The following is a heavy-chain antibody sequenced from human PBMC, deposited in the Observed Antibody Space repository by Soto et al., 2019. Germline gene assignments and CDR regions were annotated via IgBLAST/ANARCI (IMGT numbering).Heavy chain of an antibody. D-gene: IGHD3-3*01. Sequence: EEVLVESGGGWVQPGGSLRLSCVVSGFTFEDSVMHWVRQVPGKGLEWVSGISWNSDVKGYADSVRGRFTISRDNARNSLFLQMTSLRGEDSALYYCARDMAHYDFWVHNERGLDVWGQGTAVTVSS. J-gene: IGHJ6*02. CDR2: ISWNSDVK. CDR3: ARDMAHYDFWVHNERGLDV. CDR1: GFTFEDSV. V-gene: IGHV3-9*01.